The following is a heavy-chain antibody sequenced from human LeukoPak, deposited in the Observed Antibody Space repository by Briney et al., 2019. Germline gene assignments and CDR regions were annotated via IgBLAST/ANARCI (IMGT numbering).Heavy chain of an antibody. CDR2: IYYSGST. Sequence: SETLSLTCTVSGGSISNYYWSWIRQPPGKGLEWIGYIYYSGSTYYNPSLKSRVTISVDTSKNQFSLKLSSVTAADTAVYYCARQSYSYYYFDYWGQGTLVTVSS. D-gene: IGHD2-21*01. CDR3: ARQSYSYYYFDY. V-gene: IGHV4-59*04. CDR1: GGSISNYY. J-gene: IGHJ4*02.